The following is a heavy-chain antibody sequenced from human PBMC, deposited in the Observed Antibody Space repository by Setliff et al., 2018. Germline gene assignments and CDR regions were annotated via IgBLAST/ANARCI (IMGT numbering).Heavy chain of an antibody. J-gene: IGHJ5*02. CDR1: GFNFGDYG. CDR2: IRSKTYGGTT. V-gene: IGHV3-49*04. Sequence: PGGSLRLSCITSGFNFGDYGMNWVRHTPGKGLDWVAFIRSKTYGGTTEYAASVRGRFIISRDDSKSIAYLQMNSLKTEDTAVYYCTYYCSSTSCYRDLDWFDPWGQGTLVTVSS. D-gene: IGHD2-2*01. CDR3: TYYCSSTSCYRDLDWFDP.